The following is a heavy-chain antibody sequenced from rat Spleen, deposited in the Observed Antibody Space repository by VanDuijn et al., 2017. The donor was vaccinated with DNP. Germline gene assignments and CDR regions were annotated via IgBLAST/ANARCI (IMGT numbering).Heavy chain of an antibody. CDR3: ARTPYSSYRCYFDY. J-gene: IGHJ2*01. V-gene: IGHV5-17*01. CDR1: GFTFSDYA. CDR2: VTYDGRTT. D-gene: IGHD1-2*01. Sequence: EVQLVESGGGFVQPGRSLKLSCAASGFTFSDYAMAWVRQAPKRGLEWVATVTYDGRTTYYRDSLKGRFTISRDNAKNTLYLQMDSLRSADTATYYCARTPYSSYRCYFDYWGQGVMVTVSS.